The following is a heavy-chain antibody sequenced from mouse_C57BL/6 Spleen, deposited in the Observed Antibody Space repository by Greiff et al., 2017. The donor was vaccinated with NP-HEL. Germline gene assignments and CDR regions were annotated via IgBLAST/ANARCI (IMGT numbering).Heavy chain of an antibody. CDR1: GYTFTSYW. J-gene: IGHJ2*01. Sequence: QVQLQQPGAELVRPGTSVKLSCKASGYTFTSYWMHWVKQRPGQGLEWIGVIDPSDSYTNYNQKFKGKATLTVDTSSSTAYMQLSSLTSEDSAVYYCARWWDGLYYFDYWGQGTTLTVSS. D-gene: IGHD1-1*02. CDR2: IDPSDSYT. V-gene: IGHV1-59*01. CDR3: ARWWDGLYYFDY.